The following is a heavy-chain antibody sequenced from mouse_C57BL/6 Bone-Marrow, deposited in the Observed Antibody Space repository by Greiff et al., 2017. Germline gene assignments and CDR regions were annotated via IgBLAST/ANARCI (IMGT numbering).Heavy chain of an antibody. CDR1: GFNIKDYY. V-gene: IGHV14-2*01. Sequence: VQLQQSGAELVKPGASVKLSCTASGFNIKDYYMHWVKQRTEQGLEWIGRIDPEDGETKYAPKFPGKATITADTSSNTAYLQLSSLTSEDTAVYYCASVLFYAMDYWGQGTSVTVSS. CDR2: IDPEDGET. CDR3: ASVLFYAMDY. J-gene: IGHJ4*01.